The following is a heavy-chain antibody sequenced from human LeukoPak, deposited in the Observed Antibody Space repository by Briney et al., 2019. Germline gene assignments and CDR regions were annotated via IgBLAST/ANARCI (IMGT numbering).Heavy chain of an antibody. V-gene: IGHV4-38-2*02. D-gene: IGHD2/OR15-2a*01. J-gene: IGHJ4*02. Sequence: PSETLSLTCTVSGYSIRSNYYWGWIRQPPGKGLEWIGSIYYSGSTYYNPSLKSRVTISVDTSKNQFSLKLSSVTAADTAVYYCVKASLEYYFDYWGQGTLVTVSS. CDR1: GYSIRSNYY. CDR2: IYYSGST. CDR3: VKASLEYYFDY.